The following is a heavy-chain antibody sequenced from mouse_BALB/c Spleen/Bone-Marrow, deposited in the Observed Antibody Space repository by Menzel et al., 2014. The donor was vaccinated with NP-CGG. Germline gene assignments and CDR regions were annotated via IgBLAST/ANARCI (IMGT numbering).Heavy chain of an antibody. J-gene: IGHJ4*01. CDR2: IDPANGNT. Sequence: EVKVVESGAELVKPGASVKLSCTVSGFSIXDTYMHWVKQRPEQGLEWNGRIDPANGNTKYDPKFQGKATITADTSSNTAYLQLSSLTSGDTAVYYCASAATATFYAMDYWGQGTSVTVSS. V-gene: IGHV14-3*02. CDR3: ASAATATFYAMDY. D-gene: IGHD1-2*01. CDR1: GFSIXDTY.